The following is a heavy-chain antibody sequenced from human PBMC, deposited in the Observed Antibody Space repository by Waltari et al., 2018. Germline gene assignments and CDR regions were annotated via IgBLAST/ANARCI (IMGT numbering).Heavy chain of an antibody. V-gene: IGHV1-2*02. CDR1: GYTFTGYY. D-gene: IGHD3-22*01. CDR2: INPNSGGT. J-gene: IGHJ6*02. CDR3: ARDQYSDYYDSSGTLYYGMDV. Sequence: QVQLVQSGAEVKKPGASVKVSCKASGYTFTGYYMHWVRQAPGQGLEWMGWINPNSGGTNYAQKFQGRVTMTRDTSISTTYMELSRLRSDDTAVYYCARDQYSDYYDSSGTLYYGMDVWGQGTTVTVSS.